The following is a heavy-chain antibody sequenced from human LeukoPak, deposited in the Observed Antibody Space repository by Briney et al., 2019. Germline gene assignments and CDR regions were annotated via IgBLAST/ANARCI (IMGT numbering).Heavy chain of an antibody. J-gene: IGHJ4*02. D-gene: IGHD3-9*01. V-gene: IGHV1-69*04. Sequence: ASVKVSCKASGGTFSSYAISWVRQAPGQGLEWMGRIIPILGIANYAQKFQGRVTITADKSTSTAYMELSSLRSEDTAVYYCARVVLRYFDWLLPESGGDYFDYWGQGTLVTVSS. CDR2: IIPILGIA. CDR3: ARVVLRYFDWLLPESGGDYFDY. CDR1: GGTFSSYA.